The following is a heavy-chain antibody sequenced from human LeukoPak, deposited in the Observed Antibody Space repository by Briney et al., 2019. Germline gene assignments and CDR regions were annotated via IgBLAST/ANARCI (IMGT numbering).Heavy chain of an antibody. Sequence: GGSLRLSCAASGFIFSSYWMSWVRQAPGKGLEWVANIKQDGSEKYYVDSVKGRFTISRDNAKNSLYLQMNSLRAEDTAVYYCARVLHKRNYDSSVYYGYWGQGTLVTVSS. J-gene: IGHJ4*02. CDR3: ARVLHKRNYDSSVYYGY. CDR1: GFIFSSYW. D-gene: IGHD3-22*01. CDR2: IKQDGSEK. V-gene: IGHV3-7*04.